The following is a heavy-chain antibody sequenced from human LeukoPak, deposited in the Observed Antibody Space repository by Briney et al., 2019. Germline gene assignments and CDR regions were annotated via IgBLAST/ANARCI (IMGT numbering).Heavy chain of an antibody. V-gene: IGHV3-23*01. CDR1: GFTLSSFA. CDR2: ISASGGST. CDR3: AKGFYDNSASGVFDI. J-gene: IGHJ3*02. Sequence: PGGFLRLFFAASGFTLSSFATGLVRQAPGEGLEWVSGISASGGSTYYADSVKGRFTISRDNSKNTLYLQMNSLRAEDTAVYYCAKGFYDNSASGVFDIWGQGTMVTVSS. D-gene: IGHD3-22*01.